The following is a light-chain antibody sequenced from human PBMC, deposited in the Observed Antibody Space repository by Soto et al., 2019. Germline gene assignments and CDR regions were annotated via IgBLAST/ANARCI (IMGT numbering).Light chain of an antibody. J-gene: IGKJ1*01. V-gene: IGKV1-39*01. CDR3: QQSYSTPPCT. CDR2: AAS. CDR1: QSISSY. Sequence: DIQMSKSPSSLSASVGDRVTITCRASQSISSYLNWYQQKPGKAPKLLIYAASSLQSGVPSRFSGSGSGTDFTLTISSLQPEDFATYYCQQSYSTPPCTFGQGSKVDIK.